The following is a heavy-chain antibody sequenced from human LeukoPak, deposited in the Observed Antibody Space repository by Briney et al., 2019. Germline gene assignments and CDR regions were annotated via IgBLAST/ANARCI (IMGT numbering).Heavy chain of an antibody. CDR2: ISGSGGST. CDR1: GFTFSSYA. J-gene: IGHJ4*02. Sequence: GGSLRLSCAASGFTFSSYAMSWVRQAPGKGLEWVSAISGSGGSTYYADSVKGRFTISGDNSKNTLYLQMNSLRAEDTAVYYCAKDGSSSWPPQNFDYWGQGTLVTVSS. V-gene: IGHV3-23*01. CDR3: AKDGSSSWPPQNFDY. D-gene: IGHD6-13*01.